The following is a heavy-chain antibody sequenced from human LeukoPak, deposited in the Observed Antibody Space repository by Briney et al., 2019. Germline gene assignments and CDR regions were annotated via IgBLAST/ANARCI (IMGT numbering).Heavy chain of an antibody. CDR3: ARETEWLPYYFDY. V-gene: IGHV4-4*07. CDR2: IYSSGST. CDR1: GGSIISYY. J-gene: IGHJ4*02. D-gene: IGHD3-3*01. Sequence: SETLSLTCTVSGGSIISYYWSWIRQPAGKGLEWIGRIYSSGSTNYNPSLKSRVIMSLDTSKNQFSLKLSSVTAADTAVYYCARETEWLPYYFDYWGRGTLVTVSS.